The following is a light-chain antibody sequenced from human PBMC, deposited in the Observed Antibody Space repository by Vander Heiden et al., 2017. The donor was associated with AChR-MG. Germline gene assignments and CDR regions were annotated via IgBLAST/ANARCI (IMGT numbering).Light chain of an antibody. Sequence: NFVLTQPHPVSESPGQTVTISCTRSGGSIASNYVQWYQQRPGSAPTTVIFEDNHRPSGVPDRFSGSIDSSSNSASLIISGLKTEDEADYYCQSYDDTNHGVFGGGTKLTVL. CDR3: QSYDDTNHGV. CDR2: EDN. J-gene: IGLJ2*01. V-gene: IGLV6-57*03. CDR1: GGSIASNY.